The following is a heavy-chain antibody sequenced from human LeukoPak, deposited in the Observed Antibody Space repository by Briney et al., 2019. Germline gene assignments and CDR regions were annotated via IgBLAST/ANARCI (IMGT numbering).Heavy chain of an antibody. CDR1: GGSFSGYY. Sequence: SETLSLTCAVYGGSFSGYYWSWIRQPPGKGLEWIGEINHSGSTNYNPSLKSRVTISVDTSKSQFSLKLSSVTAADTAVYYCAREGGYYGSGSLNWFDPWGQGTLVTVSS. D-gene: IGHD3-10*01. CDR3: AREGGYYGSGSLNWFDP. CDR2: INHSGST. V-gene: IGHV4-34*01. J-gene: IGHJ5*02.